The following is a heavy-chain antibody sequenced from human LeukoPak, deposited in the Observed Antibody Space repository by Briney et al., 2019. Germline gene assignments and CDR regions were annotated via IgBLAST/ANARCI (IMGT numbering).Heavy chain of an antibody. J-gene: IGHJ6*02. CDR2: IYYSGST. CDR1: GGSISSYY. V-gene: IGHV4-59*08. CDR3: ARLVVVAATHRPYYYGMDV. D-gene: IGHD2-15*01. Sequence: SETLSLTCTVSGGSISSYYWSWIRQPPGKGLEWIGYIYYSGSTNYNPSLKSRVTISVDTSKNQFSLKLSSVTAADTAVYYCARLVVVAATHRPYYYGMDVWGQGTTVTVSS.